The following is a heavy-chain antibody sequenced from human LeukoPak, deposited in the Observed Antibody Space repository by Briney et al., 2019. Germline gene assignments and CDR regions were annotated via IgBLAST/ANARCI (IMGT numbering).Heavy chain of an antibody. Sequence: AVKVSCKASGCTFSSYAISWVRQAAGQEGDWMGRIVPILAIANYGQKFQDKVTITADKSTSTAYMELSRLRSEDTAVYSCAVPLSGWEILGALDYWGQGTLVTVSS. J-gene: IGHJ4*02. V-gene: IGHV1-69*04. CDR2: IVPILAIA. CDR3: AVPLSGWEILGALDY. D-gene: IGHD1-26*01. CDR1: GCTFSSYA.